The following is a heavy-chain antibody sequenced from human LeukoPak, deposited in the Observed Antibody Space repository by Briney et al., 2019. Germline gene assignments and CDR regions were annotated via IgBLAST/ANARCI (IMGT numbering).Heavy chain of an antibody. CDR2: IIPIFGTA. J-gene: IGHJ2*01. D-gene: IGHD5-18*01. CDR1: GGTFSSYA. V-gene: IGHV1-69*01. Sequence: SVKVSCKASGGTFSSYAISWVRQAPGQGLEWMGGIIPIFGTANYAQKFQGRVTITADESTSTAYMELSSLRSEDTAVYYCATVDTAMVAGYFDLWGRGTLVTVSS. CDR3: ATVDTAMVAGYFDL.